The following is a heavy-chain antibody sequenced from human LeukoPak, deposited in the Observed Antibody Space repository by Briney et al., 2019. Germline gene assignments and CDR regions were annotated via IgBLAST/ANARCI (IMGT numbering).Heavy chain of an antibody. CDR3: ARGLKPYCTNGVCYTGDF. V-gene: IGHV4-34*01. CDR2: MNPSGRT. Sequence: SETLSLTCGVYGGSLSGSYWNWIRQPPGKGLEWIGEMNPSGRTTYDPSLKSRVSMSLDTSKNQFSLKLSSVTAADTAVYYCARGLKPYCTNGVCYTGDFWGQGTLVTVSP. D-gene: IGHD2-8*01. J-gene: IGHJ4*02. CDR1: GGSLSGSY.